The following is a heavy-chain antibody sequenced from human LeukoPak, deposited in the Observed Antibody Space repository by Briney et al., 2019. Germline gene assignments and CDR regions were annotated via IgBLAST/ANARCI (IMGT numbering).Heavy chain of an antibody. Sequence: GGSLRLSCAASGFTFSSYAVSWVRQAPGKGLEWVSAISSSGGSTYYADSVKGRFTISRDNSKNTLYLQMNSLRAEDTAVYYCAKDYSSGYYYFDYWGQGTLVTVSS. CDR2: ISSSGGST. J-gene: IGHJ4*02. CDR1: GFTFSSYA. D-gene: IGHD3-22*01. V-gene: IGHV3-23*01. CDR3: AKDYSSGYYYFDY.